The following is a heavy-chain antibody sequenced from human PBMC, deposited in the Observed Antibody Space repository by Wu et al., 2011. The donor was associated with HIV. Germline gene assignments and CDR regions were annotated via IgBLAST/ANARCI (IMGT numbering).Heavy chain of an antibody. J-gene: IGHJ6*02. CDR3: ARASGYNFLRLYYGMDV. CDR2: VIPLFGTT. CDR1: GGTFSSYA. V-gene: IGHV1-69*14. Sequence: QVQLVQSGAEVKKPGSSVKVSCKASGGTFSSYAISWVRQAPGQGLEWMGGVIPLFGTTNYAQKFQGRVTITADKSTSTAYMELSSLRSEDTAVYYCARASGYNFLRLYYGMDVWGQGTTVSVSS. D-gene: IGHD5-12*01.